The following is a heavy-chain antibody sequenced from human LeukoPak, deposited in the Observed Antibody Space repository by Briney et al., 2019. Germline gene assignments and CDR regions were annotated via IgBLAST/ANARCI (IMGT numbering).Heavy chain of an antibody. CDR1: GYTFTSYY. Sequence: GASVKVSCKASGYTFTSYYMHWVRQAPGQGLEWMGIINPNGGGTNYAQKSQGRVTMTRDMSTSTVYMELSSLRSDDTAVYYCARATYDFWSGFYYYYYMDAWGKGTTVTVSS. V-gene: IGHV1-46*01. J-gene: IGHJ6*03. D-gene: IGHD3-3*01. CDR2: INPNGGGT. CDR3: ARATYDFWSGFYYYYYMDA.